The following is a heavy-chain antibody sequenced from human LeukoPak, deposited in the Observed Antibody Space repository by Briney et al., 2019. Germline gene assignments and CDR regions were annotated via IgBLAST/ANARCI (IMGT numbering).Heavy chain of an antibody. CDR1: GASIGSYY. CDR3: ARDPNSAL. D-gene: IGHD2-21*01. Sequence: PSETLSLTCTVSGASIGSYYWRCVRQPAGEGLEWIWRIYASGSTNYNYKPSLKSRVTMSVDTSENQFSLKLSSVTAAAPAVYYCARDPNSALWGQGTLVTVSS. V-gene: IGHV4-4*07. J-gene: IGHJ4*02. CDR2: IYASGST.